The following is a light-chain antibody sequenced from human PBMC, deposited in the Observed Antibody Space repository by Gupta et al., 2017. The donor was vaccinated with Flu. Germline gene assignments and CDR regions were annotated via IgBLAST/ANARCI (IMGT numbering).Light chain of an antibody. CDR2: GAS. CDR3: QQYSNWPPVT. V-gene: IGKV3D-15*01. J-gene: IGKJ5*01. CDR1: QTVSNK. Sequence: GALSVSAGERATLSCRASQTVSNKLAWYQQKPGQAPRLLIYGASTRATGIPARFSGSASGTAFTLTISSLQSEDSAIYYCQQYSNWPPVTFGQGTRLEIK.